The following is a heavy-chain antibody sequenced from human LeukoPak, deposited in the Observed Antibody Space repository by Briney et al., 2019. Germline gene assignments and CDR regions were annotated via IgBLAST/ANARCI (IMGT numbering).Heavy chain of an antibody. Sequence: GGSLRLSCAASGFTFSSYGMHWVRQAPGKGLEWVAFIRYDGSNKYYADSVKGRFTISRDNSKNTLYLQMNSLRAEDTAVYYCVTNYCSSTSCYFFYFDYWGQGTLVTVSS. D-gene: IGHD2-2*01. V-gene: IGHV3-30*02. CDR3: VTNYCSSTSCYFFYFDY. CDR1: GFTFSSYG. J-gene: IGHJ4*02. CDR2: IRYDGSNK.